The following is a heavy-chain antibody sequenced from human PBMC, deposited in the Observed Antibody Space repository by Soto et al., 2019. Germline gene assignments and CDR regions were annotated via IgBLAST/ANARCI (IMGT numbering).Heavy chain of an antibody. Sequence: ELTLRLSCAASAFTFSPYAIHWVRQAPGKGLEWAAFISYDGNNKNYADSVKGRFTISRDNSKNTVYLQMNSLTAEDTALYYCARSYKSGWYYFDYWGQGTLVTVSS. CDR2: ISYDGNNK. V-gene: IGHV3-30-3*01. J-gene: IGHJ4*02. CDR1: AFTFSPYA. CDR3: ARSYKSGWYYFDY. D-gene: IGHD6-19*01.